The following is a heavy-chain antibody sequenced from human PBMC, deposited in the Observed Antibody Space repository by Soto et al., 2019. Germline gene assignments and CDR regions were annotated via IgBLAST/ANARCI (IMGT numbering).Heavy chain of an antibody. D-gene: IGHD3-3*01. CDR3: ARGIFYDFWSGDWFDP. CDR2: TYYRSKWYS. CDR1: GDSVSSNSAA. Sequence: SQTLSLTCAISGDSVSSNSAAWNWIRQSPSRGLEWLGRTYYRSKWYSEYAVSMKSRISINPDTSKNQFCLQLNSVTPEDTAVYYCARGIFYDFWSGDWFDPWGQGTLVTVS. J-gene: IGHJ5*02. V-gene: IGHV6-1*01.